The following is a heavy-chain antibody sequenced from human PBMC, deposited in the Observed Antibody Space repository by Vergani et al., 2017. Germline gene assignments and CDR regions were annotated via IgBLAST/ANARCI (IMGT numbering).Heavy chain of an antibody. D-gene: IGHD1-26*01. V-gene: IGHV3-48*01. Sequence: EVQLVESGGGLVKRGGSLRLSCAASGFTFSTYSMNWVRQAPGKGLEWVSYISTTSSTIYYADSVKGRFTISRDNAKNSLYLQMNSLRAEDTALYYCSSLLSGNYVFDNWGQGTLVTVSS. CDR3: SSLLSGNYVFDN. CDR2: ISTTSSTI. J-gene: IGHJ4*02. CDR1: GFTFSTYS.